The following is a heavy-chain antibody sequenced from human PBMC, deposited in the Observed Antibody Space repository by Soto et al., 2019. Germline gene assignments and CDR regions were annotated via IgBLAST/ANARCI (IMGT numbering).Heavy chain of an antibody. V-gene: IGHV3-30*18. J-gene: IGHJ4*02. CDR3: AKGCGNYWAFDY. CDR1: GFSFSTYG. CDR2: ISNDGSNK. D-gene: IGHD1-26*01. Sequence: QVHLVESGGGVVQPGRSLRLSCAASGFSFSTYGMHWVRQAPGKGLEWVAFISNDGSNKDYADSVKGRFTISRDNSKNTLYLPMNSLRAEDTAVYYCAKGCGNYWAFDYWGQGTLVTVSS.